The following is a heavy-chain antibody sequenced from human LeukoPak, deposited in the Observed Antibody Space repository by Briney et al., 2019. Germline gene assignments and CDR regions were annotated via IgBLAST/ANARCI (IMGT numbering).Heavy chain of an antibody. CDR2: IYSGGTT. V-gene: IGHV3-53*01. Sequence: GGSLRLSCAASGFTVSSNYMSWVRQAPGKGLEWVSVIYSGGTTYYADSVKGRFTISRDNSKNTLYLQMNSLRAEDTAVYYCARMMGSSSWNFDYWGQGTLVTVS. J-gene: IGHJ4*02. CDR3: ARMMGSSSWNFDY. D-gene: IGHD6-13*01. CDR1: GFTVSSNY.